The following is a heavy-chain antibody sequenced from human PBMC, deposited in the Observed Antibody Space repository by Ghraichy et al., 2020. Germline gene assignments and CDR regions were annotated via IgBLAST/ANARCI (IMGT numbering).Heavy chain of an antibody. CDR3: ASRLGVADARESGY. D-gene: IGHD6-19*01. V-gene: IGHV3-53*01. CDR1: EFSVRDNY. CDR2: IYQNHNT. J-gene: IGHJ4*02. Sequence: GGSLRLSFEASEFSVRDNYMSWVRLAPGKGLEWISVIYQNHNTYYANSVRGRFTVSRDDSKNTVYLQMNSLRAEDTAMYYCASRLGVADARESGYWGQGTLVTVSS.